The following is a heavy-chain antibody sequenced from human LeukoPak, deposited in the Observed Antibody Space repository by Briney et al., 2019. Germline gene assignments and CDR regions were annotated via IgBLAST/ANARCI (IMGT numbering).Heavy chain of an antibody. J-gene: IGHJ4*02. D-gene: IGHD5-18*01. Sequence: GRSLRLSCAASGFTFSSYAMHWVRQAPGKGLEWVAVISYDGSNKYYAASVKGRFTISRDNSKNTLYLQMNSLRAEDTAVYYCAREFGHPGGYSYQDYWGQGTLVTVSS. CDR1: GFTFSSYA. V-gene: IGHV3-30*04. CDR3: AREFGHPGGYSYQDY. CDR2: ISYDGSNK.